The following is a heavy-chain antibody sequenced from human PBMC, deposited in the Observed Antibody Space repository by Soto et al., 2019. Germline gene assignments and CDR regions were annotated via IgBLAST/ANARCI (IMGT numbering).Heavy chain of an antibody. D-gene: IGHD3-9*01. CDR3: ARTPRILRYFDWSTPHYFDY. V-gene: IGHV1-18*01. J-gene: IGHJ4*02. Sequence: ASVKVSCKASGYTFTSYGISWVRQAPGQGLEWMGWISAYNGNTNYAQKLQGRVTMTTDTSTSTAYMELRSLRSVDTAVYYCARTPRILRYFDWSTPHYFDYWGQGTLVTVSS. CDR1: GYTFTSYG. CDR2: ISAYNGNT.